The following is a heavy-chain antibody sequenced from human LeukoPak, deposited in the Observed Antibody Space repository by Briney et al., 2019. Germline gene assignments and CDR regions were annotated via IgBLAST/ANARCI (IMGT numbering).Heavy chain of an antibody. V-gene: IGHV1-69*02. D-gene: IGHD1-26*01. J-gene: IGHJ5*02. CDR2: ITPVIDVS. Sequence: SVKVSCKTSGGSLNSHIFTWVRQAPGQGLEWMGKITPVIDVSKYAQKFQGRLTITADKSTATVYMELSGLKSDDTAVYYCARVNLRGSQYNWFDPWGQGTLVTVSS. CDR3: ARVNLRGSQYNWFDP. CDR1: GGSLNSHI.